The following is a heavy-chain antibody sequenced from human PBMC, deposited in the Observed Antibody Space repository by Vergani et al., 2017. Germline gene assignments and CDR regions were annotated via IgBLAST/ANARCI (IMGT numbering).Heavy chain of an antibody. D-gene: IGHD5-18*01. CDR3: ARGRTAMDD. V-gene: IGHV4-38-2*01. CDR1: GYSISSGYY. J-gene: IGHJ4*02. Sequence: QVQLQESGPGLVKPSETLSLTCAVSGYSISSGYYWGWIRQPPGKGLEWIGSIYHSGSTYYNPSLKSRVTISVDTSKNQFSLKLSSVTAADTAVYYCARGRTAMDDWGQGTLVTVSS. CDR2: IYHSGST.